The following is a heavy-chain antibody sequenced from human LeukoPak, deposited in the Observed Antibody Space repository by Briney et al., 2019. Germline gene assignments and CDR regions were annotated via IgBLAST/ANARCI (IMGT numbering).Heavy chain of an antibody. J-gene: IGHJ4*02. CDR2: ISGSGGST. D-gene: IGHD7-27*01. Sequence: PGGSLRLSCAASGFTFSSYSMNWVRQAPGKGLEWVSAISGSGGSTYYADSVKGRFTISRDNSKNTLYLQMNSLRAEDTAVYYCAKGELGTVTADYWGQGTLVTVSS. V-gene: IGHV3-23*01. CDR1: GFTFSSYS. CDR3: AKGELGTVTADY.